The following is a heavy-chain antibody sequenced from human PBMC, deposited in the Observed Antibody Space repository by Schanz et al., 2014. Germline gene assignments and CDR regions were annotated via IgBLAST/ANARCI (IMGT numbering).Heavy chain of an antibody. D-gene: IGHD3-10*02. CDR2: MYINSGST. V-gene: IGHV3-53*01. J-gene: IGHJ4*02. Sequence: EVQLVESGGGLIQPGGSLRLSCAVSGFTVNTNYMSWVRQAPGKGLEWISSMYINSGSTQYADSVKGRFTISRDNAKNTVYLQMNSLRDDDTAVYYCAKRFHCSGSHPFDYWGQGTLVTVSS. CDR1: GFTVNTNY. CDR3: AKRFHCSGSHPFDY.